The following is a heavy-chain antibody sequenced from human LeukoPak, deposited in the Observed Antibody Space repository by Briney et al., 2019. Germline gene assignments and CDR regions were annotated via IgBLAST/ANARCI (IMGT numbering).Heavy chain of an antibody. J-gene: IGHJ4*02. V-gene: IGHV3-7*01. CDR2: IKHDGSEK. D-gene: IGHD5-12*01. CDR3: ARDRGLSGYDLCDY. Sequence: GGSLRLSCAASTFTFSNYWMNWVRQAPGKGLEWVATIKHDGSEKHYVDSVEGRFTISRDNAMNSLYLQMNSLRAEHTAVYYCARDRGLSGYDLCDYWGQGTLVTVSS. CDR1: TFTFSNYW.